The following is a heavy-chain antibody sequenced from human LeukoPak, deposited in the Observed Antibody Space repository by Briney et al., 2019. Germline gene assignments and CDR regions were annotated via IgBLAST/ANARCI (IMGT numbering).Heavy chain of an antibody. CDR1: GYTFTSYG. J-gene: IGHJ4*02. V-gene: IGHV1-18*01. CDR3: ARTPGGHIVVVTVSD. D-gene: IGHD2-21*02. Sequence: GASVKVSCKASGYTFTSYGISWVRQAPGQGLEWMGWISAYNGNTNYAQKLQGRVTMTTDTSTSTAYMELRSLRSDDTAVYYCARTPGGHIVVVTVSDWGQGTLVTVSS. CDR2: ISAYNGNT.